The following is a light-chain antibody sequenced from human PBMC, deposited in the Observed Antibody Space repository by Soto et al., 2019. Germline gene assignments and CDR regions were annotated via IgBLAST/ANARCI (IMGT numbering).Light chain of an antibody. V-gene: IGLV1-51*01. CDR1: SSNIGSNY. CDR2: DND. Sequence: QSVLTQPPSVSAAPGQKVTISCSGSSSNIGSNYVSWYRQLPGTAPKLLIYDNDKRPSGIPDRFSGSKSGTSATLGITGPQTGDEADYYCGTWDSSLNVWVFGGGTK. CDR3: GTWDSSLNVWV. J-gene: IGLJ3*02.